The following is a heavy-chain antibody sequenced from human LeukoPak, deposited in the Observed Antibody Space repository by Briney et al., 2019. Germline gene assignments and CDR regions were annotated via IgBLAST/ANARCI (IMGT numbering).Heavy chain of an antibody. CDR2: SYSGGTI. V-gene: IGHV3-66*01. J-gene: IGHJ4*02. D-gene: IGHD3-10*01. CDR1: GFSVGNNY. CDR3: VRDPHNSGSGRYLED. Sequence: PGGSLRLSCAASGFSVGNNYMSWVRQAPGKGLEWVSVSYSGGTIRYADSVRDRFIISRDVSKNMLYLQMNSLRVEDTAVYYCVRDPHNSGSGRYLEDWGRGNLVTVSP.